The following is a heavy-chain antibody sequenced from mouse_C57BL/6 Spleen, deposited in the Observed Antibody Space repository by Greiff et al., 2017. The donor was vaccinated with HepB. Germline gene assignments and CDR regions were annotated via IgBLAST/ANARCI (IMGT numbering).Heavy chain of an antibody. Sequence: VQLQQSVAELVRPGASVKLSCTASGFNIKNTYMHWVKQRPEQGLEWIGRIDPANGNTKYAPKFQGKATITADTSPTTAYLQLSSLTSEDTAIYYCARSDYYGSSPYYAMDYWGQGTSVTVSS. D-gene: IGHD1-1*01. J-gene: IGHJ4*01. CDR2: IDPANGNT. CDR1: GFNIKNTY. CDR3: ARSDYYGSSPYYAMDY. V-gene: IGHV14-3*01.